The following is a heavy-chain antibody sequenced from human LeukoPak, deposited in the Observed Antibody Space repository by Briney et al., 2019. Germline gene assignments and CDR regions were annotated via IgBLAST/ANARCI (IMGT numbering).Heavy chain of an antibody. CDR1: GFTFSSYE. D-gene: IGHD3-10*01. CDR3: ARGGEAYDY. J-gene: IGHJ4*02. Sequence: GGTLRLSCAASGFTFSSYEMNWVRQAPGKGLEWVSYISSSSSTIYYADSVKGRFTISRDNAKNSLYLQMNNLRAEDTAVYYCARGGEAYDYWGQGTLVTVSS. V-gene: IGHV3-48*03. CDR2: ISSSSSTI.